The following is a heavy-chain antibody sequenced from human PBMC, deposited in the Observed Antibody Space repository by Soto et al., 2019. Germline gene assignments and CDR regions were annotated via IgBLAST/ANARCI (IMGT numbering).Heavy chain of an antibody. J-gene: IGHJ5*02. CDR3: ARSSYYYDSSGYYALWFDP. CDR2: INHSGST. V-gene: IGHV4-34*01. D-gene: IGHD3-22*01. Sequence: SETLSLTCAVYGGSFSGYYWSWIRQPPGKGLEWIGEINHSGSTNYNPSLKSRVTISVDTSKNQFSLKLSSVTAADTAVYYCARSSYYYDSSGYYALWFDPWGQGTLVTVSS. CDR1: GGSFSGYY.